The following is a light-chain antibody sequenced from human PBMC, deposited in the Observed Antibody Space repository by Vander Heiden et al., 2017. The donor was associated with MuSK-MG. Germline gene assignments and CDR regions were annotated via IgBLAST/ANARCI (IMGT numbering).Light chain of an antibody. J-gene: IGKJ4*01. V-gene: IGKV1-33*01. CDR2: DAS. CDR1: QDISKY. Sequence: DIQMTQSPSSLSASVGDRVTITCQASQDISKYLNWYQQKLGKAPKLLIYDASNFETGVPSRFSGSGSGTEFTFTISSLQPEDFATYFCQQDYTLLPTCGGGTKVEIK. CDR3: QQDYTLLPT.